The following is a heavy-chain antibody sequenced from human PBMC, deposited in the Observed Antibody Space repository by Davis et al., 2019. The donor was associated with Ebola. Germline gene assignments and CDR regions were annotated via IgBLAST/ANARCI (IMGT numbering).Heavy chain of an antibody. V-gene: IGHV1-2*02. CDR2: INPNSGGT. CDR1: GYTFTGYY. D-gene: IGHD2-2*01. Sequence: ASVKVSCKASGYTFTGYYMHWVRQAPGQGLEWMGWINPNSGGTNYAQKFQGRVTMTRDTSISTAYMELSRLRSDDTAVYYCARETPYCSSTSCLWFDPWGQGTLVTVSS. CDR3: ARETPYCSSTSCLWFDP. J-gene: IGHJ5*02.